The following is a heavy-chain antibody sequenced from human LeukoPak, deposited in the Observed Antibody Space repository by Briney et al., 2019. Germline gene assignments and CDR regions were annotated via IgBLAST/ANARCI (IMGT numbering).Heavy chain of an antibody. CDR3: ARGPSTLWFGELLYETNVNWFDP. CDR2: INPSGGST. D-gene: IGHD3-10*01. V-gene: IGHV1-46*01. J-gene: IGHJ5*02. Sequence: GASVKVSCKASGYTFTSYYMHWVRQAPGQGLEWMGIINPSGGSTSYAQKFQGRVTMTRDTSTSTVYMELSSLRSEDTAVYYCARGPSTLWFGELLYETNVNWFDPWGQGTLVTVSS. CDR1: GYTFTSYY.